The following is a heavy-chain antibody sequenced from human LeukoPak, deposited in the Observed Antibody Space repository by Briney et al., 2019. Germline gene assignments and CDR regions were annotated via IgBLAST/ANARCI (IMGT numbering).Heavy chain of an antibody. D-gene: IGHD4-17*01. CDR2: IYHSGST. CDR1: GGSISSRNW. Sequence: SETLSLTCAVSGGSISSRNWWSWVRQPPGQGLEWIGEIYHSGSTNYNPSLKTRVTISVDKSKNQFSLKLSSVTAADTAVYYCARASHDYGDYSHFDYWGQGTLVTVSS. CDR3: ARASHDYGDYSHFDY. J-gene: IGHJ4*02. V-gene: IGHV4-4*02.